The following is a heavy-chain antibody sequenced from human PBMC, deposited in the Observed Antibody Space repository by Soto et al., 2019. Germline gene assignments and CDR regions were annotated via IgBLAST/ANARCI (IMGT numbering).Heavy chain of an antibody. Sequence: SVKVSCTASVGTFSSYAISWVRQAPGQGLEWMGGIIPIFGTANYAQKFQGRVTITADESTSTAYMELSSLRSEDTAVYYCARGAHYGSGSYYNVVIFDYWGQGTLVTVSS. CDR3: ARGAHYGSGSYYNVVIFDY. J-gene: IGHJ4*02. CDR1: VGTFSSYA. V-gene: IGHV1-69*13. D-gene: IGHD3-10*01. CDR2: IIPIFGTA.